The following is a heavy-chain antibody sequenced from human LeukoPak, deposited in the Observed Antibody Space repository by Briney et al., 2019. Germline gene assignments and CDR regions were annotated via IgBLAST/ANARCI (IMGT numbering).Heavy chain of an antibody. CDR1: GGSFRGYY. CDR3: SIAARGVDY. D-gene: IGHD6-6*01. J-gene: IGHJ4*02. Sequence: PSETLSLTCAVYGGSFRGYYWSGIRKPPGKGLEWSGEHNHSGSTNYKPSLKSRVTISVDTSKNQFSLKLSSVTAADTAVYYCSIAARGVDYWGQGTLVTVSS. V-gene: IGHV4-34*01. CDR2: HNHSGST.